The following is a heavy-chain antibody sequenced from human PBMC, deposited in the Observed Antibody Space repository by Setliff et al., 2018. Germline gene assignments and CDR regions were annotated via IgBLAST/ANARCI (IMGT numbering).Heavy chain of an antibody. Sequence: GESLKLSCAASGFTFRGFAMHWVRQAPGKGLEWVAFIRHDESDIYYTNSVKGRFTVSRDNSKNTLYLQMNILRPEDTALYYCVRDSSADYYDNDYFKYWGQGARVTVSS. CDR1: GFTFRGFA. CDR3: VRDSSADYYDNDYFKY. J-gene: IGHJ1*01. CDR2: IRHDESDI. V-gene: IGHV3-30*02. D-gene: IGHD2-21*02.